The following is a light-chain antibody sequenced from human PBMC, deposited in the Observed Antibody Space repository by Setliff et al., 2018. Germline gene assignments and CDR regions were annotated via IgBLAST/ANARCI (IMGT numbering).Light chain of an antibody. J-gene: IGLJ1*01. CDR1: NIGSKS. Sequence: SYALTQPPSVSVAPGKTARITCGGNNIGSKSVHWYQQKPGQAPVLVIYYDSDRPSGIPERFSGSNSGSTATLTISRVEAGDEADYYCQVWDSSSDHLYVFGTGTKVTVL. V-gene: IGLV3-21*04. CDR3: QVWDSSSDHLYV. CDR2: YDS.